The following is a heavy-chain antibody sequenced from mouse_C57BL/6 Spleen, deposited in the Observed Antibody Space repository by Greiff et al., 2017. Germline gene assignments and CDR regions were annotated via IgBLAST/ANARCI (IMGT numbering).Heavy chain of an antibody. Sequence: QVQLQQPGAELVRPGSSVKLSCKASGYTFTSYWMHWVQQRPIQGLEWIGNIDPSDSDTHYNQKFKDKATFTVDKSSSTAYMQLSSLTSEDSAVYYCAIYYDWYFDVWGTGTTVTVSS. CDR3: AIYYDWYFDV. J-gene: IGHJ1*03. D-gene: IGHD1-1*01. V-gene: IGHV1-52*01. CDR2: IDPSDSDT. CDR1: GYTFTSYW.